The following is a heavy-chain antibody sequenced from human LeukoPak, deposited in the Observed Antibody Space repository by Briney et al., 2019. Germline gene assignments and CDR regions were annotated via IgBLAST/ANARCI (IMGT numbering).Heavy chain of an antibody. Sequence: GGSLRLSCAASGFTFSSYAMHWVRQAPGKGLEWVAVISYDGSNKYYADSVKGRFTISRDNSKNTLYLKMNSLRAEDTAVYYCARLRVQLWLDESFDYYGMDVWGQGTTVTVSS. CDR2: ISYDGSNK. J-gene: IGHJ6*02. D-gene: IGHD5-18*01. CDR3: ARLRVQLWLDESFDYYGMDV. V-gene: IGHV3-30-3*01. CDR1: GFTFSSYA.